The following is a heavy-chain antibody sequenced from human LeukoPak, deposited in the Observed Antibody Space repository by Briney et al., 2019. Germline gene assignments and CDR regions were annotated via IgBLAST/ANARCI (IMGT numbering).Heavy chain of an antibody. CDR1: GFTFSSYS. Sequence: GGSLRLSCAGSGFTFSSYSMNWVRQAPGKGLEWVSSISSSSSYIYYADSVKGRFAISRDNAKNSLYLQMNSLRAEDTAVYYCVRDSGSYPGSFDYWGQGTLVTVSS. D-gene: IGHD1-26*01. J-gene: IGHJ4*02. CDR2: ISSSSSYI. CDR3: VRDSGSYPGSFDY. V-gene: IGHV3-21*01.